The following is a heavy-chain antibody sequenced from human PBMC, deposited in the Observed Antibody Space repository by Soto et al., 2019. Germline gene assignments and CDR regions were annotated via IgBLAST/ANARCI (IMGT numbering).Heavy chain of an antibody. V-gene: IGHV4-59*01. J-gene: IGHJ3*02. CDR1: GGSISSAY. CDR2: VYYTGTT. Sequence: SETLSLTCTVSGGSISSAYWNWVRQPPGKRMEWIGYVYYTGTTTYNPSLKSRVTISMDTSKNQFSLSLTSVTAAETAVYYCAIVEVNTKFSAFDIWGQGTMVTVS. CDR3: AIVEVNTKFSAFDI. D-gene: IGHD2-21*01.